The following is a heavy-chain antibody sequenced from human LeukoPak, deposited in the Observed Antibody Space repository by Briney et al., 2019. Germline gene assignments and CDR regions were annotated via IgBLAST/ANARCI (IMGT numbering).Heavy chain of an antibody. CDR3: PRDLIGGSYLD. CDR2: ISSSSSYT. D-gene: IGHD1-26*01. J-gene: IGHJ4*02. V-gene: IGHV3-21*05. Sequence: GGALRLSCAASGFTFSSYTMNWIRQAPGKGLEWVSYISSSSSYTNYADAVKGRVNSSIDNAKNSLYLQMNSLRAEDTAVYYCPRDLIGGSYLDWGQGTLVSVCS. CDR1: GFTFSSYT.